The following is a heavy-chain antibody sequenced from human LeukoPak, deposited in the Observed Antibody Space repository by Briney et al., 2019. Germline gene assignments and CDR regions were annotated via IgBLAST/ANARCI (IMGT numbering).Heavy chain of an antibody. D-gene: IGHD5-12*01. CDR1: GGTLSSYA. CDR3: ARVRAYSGYDYWYFDY. J-gene: IGHJ4*02. V-gene: IGHV1-69*11. Sequence: GSSVKVSCKASGGTLSSYAISWVRQAPGQGLEWMGRIIPILGTANYAQKFQGRVTITADESTSTAYMELSSLRSEDTAVYYCARVRAYSGYDYWYFDYWGQGTLVTVSS. CDR2: IIPILGTA.